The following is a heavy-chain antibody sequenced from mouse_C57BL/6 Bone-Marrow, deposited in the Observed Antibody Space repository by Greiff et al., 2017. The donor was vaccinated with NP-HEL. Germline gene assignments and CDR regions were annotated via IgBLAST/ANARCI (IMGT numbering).Heavy chain of an antibody. CDR1: GFSFNTYA. CDR3: VREIPAWFAY. J-gene: IGHJ3*01. V-gene: IGHV10-1*01. CDR2: IRSKSNNYAT. Sequence: EVQGVESGGGLVQPKGSLKLSCAASGFSFNTYAMNWVRQAPGKGLEWVARIRSKSNNYATYYADSVKDRFTISRDDSESMLYLQMNNLKTEDTAMYYGVREIPAWFAYWGQGTLVTVSA.